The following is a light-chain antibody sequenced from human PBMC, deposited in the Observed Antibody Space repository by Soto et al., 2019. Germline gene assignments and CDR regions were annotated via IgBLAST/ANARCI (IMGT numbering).Light chain of an antibody. CDR3: HHYGTSHIT. CDR1: RSVSVAY. CDR2: GAS. J-gene: IGKJ3*01. Sequence: EIVLTQSPGTLSLSPGERATLSCRASRSVSVAYLAWYQQKPGQAPKLLIYGASNRATGVPDRFSVSWSGTDFTLTTSSLEPEVSAGYYCHHYGTSHITFGPGTKVDI. V-gene: IGKV3-20*01.